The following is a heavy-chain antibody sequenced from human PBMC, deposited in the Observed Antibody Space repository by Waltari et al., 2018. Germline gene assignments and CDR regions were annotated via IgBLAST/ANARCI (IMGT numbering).Heavy chain of an antibody. CDR2: INHSGST. Sequence: QVQLQQWGAGLLKPSETLSLTCAVYGGSFSGYYWSWIRQPPGKGLEWIGEINHSGSTNYTPSLKSRVTISVDTSMNQFSLKLSSVTAADTAVYYCARSGARREKQQLSSHGYWGQGTLVTVSS. D-gene: IGHD6-13*01. J-gene: IGHJ4*02. CDR3: ARSGARREKQQLSSHGY. V-gene: IGHV4-34*01. CDR1: GGSFSGYY.